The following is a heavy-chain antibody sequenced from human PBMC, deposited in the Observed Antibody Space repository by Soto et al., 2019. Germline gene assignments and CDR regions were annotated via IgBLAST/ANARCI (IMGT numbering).Heavy chain of an antibody. D-gene: IGHD6-19*01. V-gene: IGHV3-49*03. J-gene: IGHJ5*01. CDR1: GFTFGDYG. Sequence: GGFLRLSCTASGFTFGDYGMSWFRQAPGKGLEWVGFIRSKAYGGTTEYAASVKGRFTISRDDSKSIAYLQMNSLKTEDTAVYYCTRVGQWLSQNWFDSWGQGTLVTVSS. CDR2: IRSKAYGGTT. CDR3: TRVGQWLSQNWFDS.